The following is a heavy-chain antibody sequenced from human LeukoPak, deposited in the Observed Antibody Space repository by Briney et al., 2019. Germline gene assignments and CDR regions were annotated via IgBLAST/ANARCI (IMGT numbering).Heavy chain of an antibody. V-gene: IGHV1-46*01. D-gene: IGHD6-13*01. CDR3: ARDMAAAGLRESNWFDP. CDR1: GYTFTSYY. J-gene: IGHJ5*02. Sequence: ASVKVSCKASGYTFTSYYMHWVRQAPGQGREWMGIFNPSGGSTSYAQKFQGRVTMTRDTSTSTVYMELSSLRSEDTAVYYCARDMAAAGLRESNWFDPWGQGTLVTVSS. CDR2: FNPSGGST.